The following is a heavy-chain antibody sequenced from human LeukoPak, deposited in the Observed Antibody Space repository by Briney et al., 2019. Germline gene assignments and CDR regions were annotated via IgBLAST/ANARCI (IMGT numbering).Heavy chain of an antibody. J-gene: IGHJ4*02. CDR3: ARASSGWYFALGYSQQPSDY. D-gene: IGHD6-19*01. CDR1: GYTFTGYY. CDR2: INPNSGGT. Sequence: GASVKVSCKASGYTFTGYYMHWARQAPGQGLEWMGWINPNSGGTNYAQKFQGRVTMTRDTSISTAYMELSRLRSDDTAVYYCARASSGWYFALGYSQQPSDYWGQGTLVTVSS. V-gene: IGHV1-2*02.